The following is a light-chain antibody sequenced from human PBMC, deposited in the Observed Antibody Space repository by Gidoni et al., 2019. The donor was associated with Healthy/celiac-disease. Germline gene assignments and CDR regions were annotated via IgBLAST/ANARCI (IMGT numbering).Light chain of an antibody. CDR2: DAS. CDR3: HQYDNLPLT. V-gene: IGKV1-33*01. J-gene: IGKJ5*01. Sequence: IQMNQSPSSLSASVGDRVTITCQASQDISNYLHWYQQKPGKAPKLLLYDASNLETGVPSRFSGSGSATAFIFTISSLQPDDIATYYCHQYDNLPLTFGPGTRLEIK. CDR1: QDISNY.